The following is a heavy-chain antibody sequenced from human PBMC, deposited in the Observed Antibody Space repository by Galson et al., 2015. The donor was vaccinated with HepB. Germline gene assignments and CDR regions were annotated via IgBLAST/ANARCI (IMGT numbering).Heavy chain of an antibody. D-gene: IGHD3-22*01. CDR1: GGSFSGYY. Sequence: ETLSLTCAVYGGSFSGYYWSWIRQPPGKGLEWIGEINHSGSTNYNPSLKSRVTISVDTSKNQFSLKLSSVTAADTAVYYCARGLPSRQFYYDSSGYSRSRPSKYYYYYYMDVWGKGTTVTVSS. CDR2: INHSGST. CDR3: ARGLPSRQFYYDSSGYSRSRPSKYYYYYYMDV. V-gene: IGHV4-34*01. J-gene: IGHJ6*03.